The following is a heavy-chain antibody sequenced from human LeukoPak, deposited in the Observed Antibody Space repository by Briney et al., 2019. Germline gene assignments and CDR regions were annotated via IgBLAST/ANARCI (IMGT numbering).Heavy chain of an antibody. J-gene: IGHJ4*02. D-gene: IGHD1-26*01. CDR3: ARRRDLYSGSYYPFDY. CDR2: IYPGDSDT. V-gene: IGHV5-51*01. CDR1: GYNFTSYW. Sequence: GESLKISCKASGYNFTSYWIDWVRQMPGKGLQWMGIIYPGDSDTRYSPSFQGQVTISADKSISTAYLQWSSLKASDTAMYYCARRRDLYSGSYYPFDYWGQGTLVTVSS.